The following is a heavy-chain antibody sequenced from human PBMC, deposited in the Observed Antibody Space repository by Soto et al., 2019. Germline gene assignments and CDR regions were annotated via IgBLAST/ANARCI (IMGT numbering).Heavy chain of an antibody. CDR2: ISAYNGNT. CDR1: GYTFTSYG. CDR3: AGDEWELLALDY. V-gene: IGHV1-18*01. D-gene: IGHD1-26*01. J-gene: IGHJ4*02. Sequence: QVQLVQSGAEVKKPGASVKVSCKASGYTFTSYGISWVRQAPGQGLEWMGWISAYNGNTNYAQKLQGRVTMATDTARSTAYVELRSLSSDDTAVYYCAGDEWELLALDYWGQGTLVTVSS.